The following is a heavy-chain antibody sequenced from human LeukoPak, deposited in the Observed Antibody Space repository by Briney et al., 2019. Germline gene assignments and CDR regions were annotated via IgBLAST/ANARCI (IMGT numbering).Heavy chain of an antibody. CDR2: ISAYNGNT. CDR1: GYTFTSYG. J-gene: IGHJ4*02. CDR3: AREGGRGYSYGPPLAFDY. Sequence: ASVKVSCKASGYTFTSYGISWVRQAPGQGRGWMGWISAYNGNTNYAQKLQGRVTMTTDTSTSTAYMELRSLRSDDTAVYYCAREGGRGYSYGPPLAFDYWGQGTLVTVSS. V-gene: IGHV1-18*01. D-gene: IGHD5-18*01.